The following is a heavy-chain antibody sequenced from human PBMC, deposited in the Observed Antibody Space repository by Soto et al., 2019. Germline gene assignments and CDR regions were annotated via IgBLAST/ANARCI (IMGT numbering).Heavy chain of an antibody. Sequence: SETLSLTCTVSGGSISSGGYYWSWIRQHPGKGLEWIGYIYYSGSTYYNPSLKSRVTISVDTSKNQFSLKLSSVTAADTAVYYCARAPYDYVWGSYRLGPAFDIWGQGTMVTVSS. CDR2: IYYSGST. CDR3: ARAPYDYVWGSYRLGPAFDI. CDR1: GGSISSGGYY. V-gene: IGHV4-31*03. D-gene: IGHD3-16*02. J-gene: IGHJ3*02.